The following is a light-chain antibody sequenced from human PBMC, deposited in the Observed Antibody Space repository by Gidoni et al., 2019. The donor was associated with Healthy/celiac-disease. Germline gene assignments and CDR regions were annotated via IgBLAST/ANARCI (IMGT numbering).Light chain of an antibody. V-gene: IGLV2-14*01. CDR1: SSDVGGYNY. CDR2: DVS. Sequence: QSALTHPASVSWSPGHSITISCTGTSSDVGGYNYVSWDQQHPGKAPKLMIYDVSNRPSGVSNRFSGSKSGNTASLTSSGLQAEDEADYYCSSYTSSSTLRVFGGGTKLTVL. CDR3: SSYTSSSTLRV. J-gene: IGLJ2*01.